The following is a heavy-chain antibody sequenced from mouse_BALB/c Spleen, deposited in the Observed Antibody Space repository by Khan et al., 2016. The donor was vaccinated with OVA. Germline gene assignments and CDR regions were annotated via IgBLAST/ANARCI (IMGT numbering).Heavy chain of an antibody. CDR3: ARYYGNYGWYFDV. D-gene: IGHD2-1*01. CDR1: GFSLTSYG. Sequence: QMQLEESGPGLVAPSQSLSITCTVSGFSLTSYGVHWVRQPPGKGLEWLGVIWTGGSTNYNSALMSRLSISKDNSKSQVFLKMNSLQTDDTAMYYCARYYGNYGWYFDVWGAGTTVTGSS. CDR2: IWTGGST. J-gene: IGHJ1*01. V-gene: IGHV2-9*02.